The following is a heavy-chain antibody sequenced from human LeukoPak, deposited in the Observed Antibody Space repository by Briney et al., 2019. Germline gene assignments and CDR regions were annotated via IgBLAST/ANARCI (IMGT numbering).Heavy chain of an antibody. CDR1: GGTFSSYA. CDR2: IIPIFGTA. CDR3: AARYCTNGVCSNGDY. V-gene: IGHV1-69*05. Sequence: ASVKVSCKASGGTFSSYAISWVRQAPGQGLEWMGGIIPIFGTANYAQKFQGRVTITTDESTSTAYMELSSLRSEDTAVYYCAARYCTNGVCSNGDYWGQGTLVTVSS. J-gene: IGHJ4*02. D-gene: IGHD2-8*01.